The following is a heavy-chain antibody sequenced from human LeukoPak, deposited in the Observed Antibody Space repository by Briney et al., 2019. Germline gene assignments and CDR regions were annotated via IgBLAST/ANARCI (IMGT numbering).Heavy chain of an antibody. J-gene: IGHJ4*02. CDR1: GDSFSFFY. Sequence: SETLSLTWTVCGDSFSFFYWSVIRQPPGKVREGIGYIYNSGSTSYNPSLKSRVTILLDTSQNEFYLKLSSLTAADTAVYYCARGVVAAAGRTFDFWGQGTLVTVSS. CDR2: IYNSGST. D-gene: IGHD6-25*01. V-gene: IGHV4-59*13. CDR3: ARGVVAAAGRTFDF.